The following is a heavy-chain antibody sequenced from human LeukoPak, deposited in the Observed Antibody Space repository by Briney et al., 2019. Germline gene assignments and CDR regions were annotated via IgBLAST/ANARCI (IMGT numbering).Heavy chain of an antibody. CDR3: ARSGTRRLLLRP. J-gene: IGHJ5*02. Sequence: PSETLSLTCTVSGGSISSHYWSWIRQPPGKGLEWIGYIYYSGSTNYNPSLKSRVTISVDTSKNQFSLKLSSVTAADTAVYYCARSGTRRLLLRPWGQGTLVTVSS. V-gene: IGHV4-59*08. D-gene: IGHD3-22*01. CDR1: GGSISSHY. CDR2: IYYSGST.